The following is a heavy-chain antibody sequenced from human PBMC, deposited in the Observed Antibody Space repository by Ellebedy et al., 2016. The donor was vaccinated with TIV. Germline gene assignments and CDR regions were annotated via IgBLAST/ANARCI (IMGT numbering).Heavy chain of an antibody. Sequence: GGSLRLSCAASGLTFSTYPMTWVRRAPGKGLEWVSAISGSGDSTYYADSVKGRFTISRDNSKNTLYLQMNSLRAEDTAVYYCAREGHQAVEDFDYWGQGTLVTVSS. V-gene: IGHV3-23*01. J-gene: IGHJ4*02. CDR3: AREGHQAVEDFDY. CDR2: ISGSGDST. CDR1: GLTFSTYP. D-gene: IGHD6-19*01.